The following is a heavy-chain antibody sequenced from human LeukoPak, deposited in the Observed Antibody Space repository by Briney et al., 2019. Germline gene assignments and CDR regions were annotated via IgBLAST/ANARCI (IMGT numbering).Heavy chain of an antibody. V-gene: IGHV3-43*01. CDR3: AKDSFVATTSYLDS. Sequence: PGGSLRLSCAASGFTFEDFSMHWVCQVPGKGLEWISLIDWDGGITYYADSVKGRFTVSRDNSKSSLYLHLNSLTPEDTAFYYCAKDSFVATTSYLDSWGQGTLVTVSS. CDR1: GFTFEDFS. D-gene: IGHD1-26*01. CDR2: IDWDGGIT. J-gene: IGHJ4*02.